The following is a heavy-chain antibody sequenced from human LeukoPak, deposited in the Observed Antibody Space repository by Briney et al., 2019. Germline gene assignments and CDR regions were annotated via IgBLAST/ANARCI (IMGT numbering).Heavy chain of an antibody. CDR1: GFTFSSFG. D-gene: IGHD5-24*01. J-gene: IGHJ5*02. V-gene: IGHV3-33*01. CDR3: VRGVGVSRFNYFDP. CDR2: IWYDASDR. Sequence: GGSLRLSCAASGFTFSSFGMHWVRQAPGKGLEWVAVIWYDASDRYYADSVKGRFTFSRDNSKNTLFLQMNSLRDDDTAVYYCVRGVGVSRFNYFDPWGQGTLVVVSS.